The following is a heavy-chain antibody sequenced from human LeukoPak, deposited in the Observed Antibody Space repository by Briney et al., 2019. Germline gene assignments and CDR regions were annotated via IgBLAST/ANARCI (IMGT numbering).Heavy chain of an antibody. CDR1: GFSFRDFG. D-gene: IGHD6-6*01. CDR3: AKAVLSIHFYYGMDV. CDR2: ISYDGDVK. Sequence: GRSLRLSCAASGFSFRDFGMHWVRQAPGKGLEWVAVISYDGDVKYYSDSVKGRFTISRDNSNNTVLLHLNSLRADDTAVYYCAKAVLSIHFYYGMDVWGQGASVTVSS. V-gene: IGHV3-30*18. J-gene: IGHJ6*02.